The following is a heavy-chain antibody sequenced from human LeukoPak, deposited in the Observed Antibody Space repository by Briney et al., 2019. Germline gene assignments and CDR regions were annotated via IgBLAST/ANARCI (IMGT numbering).Heavy chain of an antibody. CDR3: ARLVVVAALDI. V-gene: IGHV4-59*01. J-gene: IGHJ3*02. CDR2: IYYSGST. D-gene: IGHD2-15*01. CDR1: GGSISSYY. Sequence: SETLSLTCTVSGGSISSYYWSWIRQPPGKGLEWIGYIYYSGSTNYNPSLKSRVTISVDTSKNQFSLKLSSVTAADTAVYYCARLVVVAALDIWGRGTMVTVSS.